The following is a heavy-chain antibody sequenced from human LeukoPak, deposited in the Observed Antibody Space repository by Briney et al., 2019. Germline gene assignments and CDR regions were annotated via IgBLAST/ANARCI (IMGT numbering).Heavy chain of an antibody. V-gene: IGHV1-8*01. CDR1: GYTFTSYD. Sequence: ASVKVSCRASGYTFTSYDIKWVRQATGQGLEWMGRMNPNSGNTDYAQKFQGRVTMTRNTSISTAYMELSSLTSEDTAMYYCARRGKGLGYYMDVWGKGTTVTVSS. CDR2: MNPNSGNT. CDR3: ARRGKGLGYYMDV. D-gene: IGHD3-16*01. J-gene: IGHJ6*03.